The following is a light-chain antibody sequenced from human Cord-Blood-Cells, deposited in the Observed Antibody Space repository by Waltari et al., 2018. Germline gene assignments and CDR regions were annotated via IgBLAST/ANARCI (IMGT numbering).Light chain of an antibody. Sequence: QSALTQPASVSGSPGQSITISCTGTSSDVGSYNLVSWYQQHPGKAPKLMIYEGSKRPTGVSNRFSGPRSGNTASLTISGRRGEDEDDYYSCSYAGSSTYWVFGGGTKLTVL. CDR3: CSYAGSSTYWV. CDR2: EGS. CDR1: SSDVGSYNL. V-gene: IGLV2-23*01. J-gene: IGLJ3*02.